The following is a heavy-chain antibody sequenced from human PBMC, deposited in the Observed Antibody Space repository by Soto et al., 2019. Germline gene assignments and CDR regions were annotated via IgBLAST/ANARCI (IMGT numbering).Heavy chain of an antibody. CDR1: GFTFNIYG. Sequence: LRXCCASSGFTFNIYGMHWVRQAPDKGLEWVALISYDGSNQYYADSVKGRFTISRDNSKNTLFLQMNSLRADDTAVYYCAKDQASGQGSFDSWGQGTLVTVSS. CDR2: ISYDGSNQ. J-gene: IGHJ4*02. CDR3: AKDQASGQGSFDS. V-gene: IGHV3-30*18.